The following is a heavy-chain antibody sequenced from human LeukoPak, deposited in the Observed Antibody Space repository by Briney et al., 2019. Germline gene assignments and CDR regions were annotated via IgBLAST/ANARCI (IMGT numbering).Heavy chain of an antibody. CDR2: TSSSDAGT. V-gene: IGHV3-23*01. Sequence: GGSLRLSCAASGFALSSYAMSWVRQAPGKGLEWVSATSSSDAGTYHAESVKGRFTISRDNSKNTLYLQMNSLRPEDTAVYYCARDRLPSHQDDFDYWGQGTLVTVSS. CDR3: ARDRLPSHQDDFDY. D-gene: IGHD3-3*01. CDR1: GFALSSYA. J-gene: IGHJ4*02.